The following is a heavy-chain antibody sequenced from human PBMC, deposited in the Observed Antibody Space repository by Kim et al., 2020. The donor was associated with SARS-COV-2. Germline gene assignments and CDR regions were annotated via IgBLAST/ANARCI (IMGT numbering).Heavy chain of an antibody. CDR2: IGANGDYT. Sequence: GGSLRLSCAASGFTFMTYGRTWVRQAPGKGLEGVATIGANGDYTYYTDSVKGRFTISRDNFKNTLFLHMDSLTADDTALYYCAKLDYSMTTTTGTFNVWG. CDR1: GFTFMTYG. V-gene: IGHV3-23*01. J-gene: IGHJ3*01. D-gene: IGHD4-17*01. CDR3: AKLDYSMTTTTGTFNV.